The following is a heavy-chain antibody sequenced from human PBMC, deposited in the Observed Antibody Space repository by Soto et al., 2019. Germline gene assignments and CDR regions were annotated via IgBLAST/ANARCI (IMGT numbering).Heavy chain of an antibody. CDR2: IYHTGTT. D-gene: IGHD2-15*01. CDR1: GGSISPINW. CDR3: ARSPNIHSQTWFDP. Sequence: VQLQESGPGLVKPSGTLSLTCGVSGGSISPINWWSWVRQTPGKGLEWIGEIYHTGTTDYNPSLKSRVTISIDKSKNQFFLNLTSVTAADTALYYCARSPNIHSQTWFDPWGQGTWVTVSS. J-gene: IGHJ5*02. V-gene: IGHV4-4*02.